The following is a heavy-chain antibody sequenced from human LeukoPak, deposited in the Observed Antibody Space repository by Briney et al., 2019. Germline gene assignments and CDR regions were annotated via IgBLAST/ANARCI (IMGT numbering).Heavy chain of an antibody. Sequence: GGSLRLSCAASGFTFSSYSMNWVRQAPGKGLEWVSYISSSSSTIYYADSVKGRFTISRDNAKNSLFLHMNSLRSEDTAVYYCARGGKNFGVVGYFDYWGQGTLVTVSS. D-gene: IGHD3-3*01. CDR2: ISSSSSTI. V-gene: IGHV3-48*01. J-gene: IGHJ4*02. CDR3: ARGGKNFGVVGYFDY. CDR1: GFTFSSYS.